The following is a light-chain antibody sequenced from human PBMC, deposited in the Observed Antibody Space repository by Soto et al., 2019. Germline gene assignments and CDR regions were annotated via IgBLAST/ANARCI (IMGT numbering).Light chain of an antibody. CDR1: QNIIDY. CDR3: HSRA. V-gene: IGKV1-39*01. CDR2: DAY. J-gene: IGKJ5*01. Sequence: DIQVTQSPSSLSASVGDRVTITCRASQNIIDYLNQYQQKPPRAPNLQIYDAYTLERGGPSRFSGSGSETEFTLTISRLQLDDFATYFCHSRAFGQGTRLEIK.